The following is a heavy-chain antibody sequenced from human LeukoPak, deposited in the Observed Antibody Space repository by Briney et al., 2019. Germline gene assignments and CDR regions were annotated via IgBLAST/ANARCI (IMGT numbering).Heavy chain of an antibody. V-gene: IGHV3-30*18. CDR1: GFTFGSFV. Sequence: PGGSLRLSCAASGFTFGSFVMHWVRQAPGKGLEWVAVIPHDGRIEFYGESVKGRFTISRDNSRDTLYPQMNSLRTEDMAVYYCAKDLGDSASWYLDFWGQGTLVTVSS. CDR3: AKDLGDSASWYLDF. J-gene: IGHJ4*02. D-gene: IGHD6-13*01. CDR2: IPHDGRIE.